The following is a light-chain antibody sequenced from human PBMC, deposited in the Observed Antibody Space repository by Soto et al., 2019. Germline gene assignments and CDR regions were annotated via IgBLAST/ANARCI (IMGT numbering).Light chain of an antibody. CDR2: RAS. Sequence: ELVLTQSPGTMSLYPGESATLSCRASQSVTSNYIAWYKQKPGQAPRLRIYRASTRATGIPDRVSGSGSGTDVTLISSRLEPEDVAVYHCQQYGSSPWTFGQGTKVDIK. CDR3: QQYGSSPWT. CDR1: QSVTSNY. J-gene: IGKJ1*01. V-gene: IGKV3-20*01.